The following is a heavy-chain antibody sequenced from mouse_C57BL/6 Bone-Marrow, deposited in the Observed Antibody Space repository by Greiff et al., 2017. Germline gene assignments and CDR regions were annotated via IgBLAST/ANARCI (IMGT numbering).Heavy chain of an antibody. CDR3: ARGTYYYDSSRFDY. CDR2: IWWDDDK. V-gene: IGHV8-8*01. J-gene: IGHJ2*01. CDR1: GFSLSTFGMG. D-gene: IGHD1-1*01. Sequence: QVTLKVSGPGILQPSQTLSLTCSFSGFSLSTFGMGVGWIRQPSGKGLEWLAHIWWDDDKYYKPALTSRLTISKDTSKNQVFLKIANVDTADTATYYCARGTYYYDSSRFDYWGQGTTLTVSS.